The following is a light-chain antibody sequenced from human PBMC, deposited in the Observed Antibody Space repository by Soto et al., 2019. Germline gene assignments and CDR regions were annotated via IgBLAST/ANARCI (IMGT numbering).Light chain of an antibody. J-gene: IGLJ2*01. Sequence: QSVLTQPPSVSGAPGQRVTISCTGSSSNIGAGYDVHGYQQLPGRAPKLLIYGNTNRPSGVPDRFSGSKSGTSASLAITGLHADDEADYYCLSFDSSLSVVFGGGTKLTVL. CDR3: LSFDSSLSVV. CDR1: SSNIGAGYD. CDR2: GNT. V-gene: IGLV1-40*01.